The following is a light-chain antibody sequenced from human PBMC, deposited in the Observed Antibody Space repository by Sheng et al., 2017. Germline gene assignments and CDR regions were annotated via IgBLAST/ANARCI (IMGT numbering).Light chain of an antibody. Sequence: QSALTQPASVSGSPGQSITISCTGTSSDVGSYNLVSWYQQHPAKPPNSXFMRPLSGPQGFLIASLAPESGNTASLTISGLQAEDEADYYCCSYASSSTWVFGGGTKLTVL. CDR2: RP. V-gene: IGLV2-23*01. CDR1: SSDVGSYNL. CDR3: CSYASSSTWV. J-gene: IGLJ3*02.